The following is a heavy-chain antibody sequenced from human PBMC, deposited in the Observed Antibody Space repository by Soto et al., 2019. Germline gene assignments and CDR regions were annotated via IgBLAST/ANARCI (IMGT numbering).Heavy chain of an antibody. CDR1: GGSISSSSYY. J-gene: IGHJ4*02. D-gene: IGHD5-18*01. CDR2: IDYTGNT. Sequence: QLQLQESGPGLVKPSETLSLTCTVSGGSISSSSYYWGCIRQPPGKGLEWIASIDYTGNTFYKPSLTSRVTIPVDTSKNQFALKVTSVTATDTAVYYCARINKGYGTNSWGQGTLVTVSS. CDR3: ARINKGYGTNS. V-gene: IGHV4-39*01.